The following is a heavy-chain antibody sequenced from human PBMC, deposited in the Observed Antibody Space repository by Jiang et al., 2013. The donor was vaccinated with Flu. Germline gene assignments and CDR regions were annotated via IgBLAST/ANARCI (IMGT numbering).Heavy chain of an antibody. CDR1: GFSLSTSGMC. J-gene: IGHJ2*01. CDR2: IDWDDDK. V-gene: IGHV2-70*01. Sequence: PTQTLTLTCTFSGFSLSTSGMCVSWIRQPPGKALEWLALIDWDDDKYYSTSLKTRLTISKDTSKNXVVLTMTNMDPVDTATYYCARRTYYYDSSGSGYWYFDLWGLAPWSLSPQ. D-gene: IGHD3-22*01. CDR3: ARRTYYYDSSGSGYWYFDL.